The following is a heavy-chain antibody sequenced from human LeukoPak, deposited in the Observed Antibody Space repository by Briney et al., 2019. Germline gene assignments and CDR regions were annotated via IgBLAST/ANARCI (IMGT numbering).Heavy chain of an antibody. CDR1: GFTVSSNY. J-gene: IGHJ5*02. V-gene: IGHV3-7*03. CDR3: ARGRGYSQSNWVDP. D-gene: IGHD5-18*01. CDR2: IKQDGSEK. Sequence: GGSLRLSCAASGFTVSSNYMSWVRQAPGKGLEWVANIKQDGSEKYYVDSVKGRFTISRDNAKNSLYLQMNSLRAEDTAVYYCARGRGYSQSNWVDPWGQGTMVTVSA.